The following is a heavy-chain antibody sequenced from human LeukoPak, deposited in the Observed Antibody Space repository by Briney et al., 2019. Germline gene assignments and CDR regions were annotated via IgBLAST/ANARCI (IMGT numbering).Heavy chain of an antibody. Sequence: GGSLRLSCAACGFTFRSYAMSWVRQAPGKGLDWVSALLSSGEATYYSDSVKGRFTISRDNSKNTLYLQMNSLRAEDTAVYYCARRDTNGWYYFDYWGQGTLVTLSS. J-gene: IGHJ4*02. D-gene: IGHD6-19*01. V-gene: IGHV3-23*01. CDR2: LLSSGEAT. CDR1: GFTFRSYA. CDR3: ARRDTNGWYYFDY.